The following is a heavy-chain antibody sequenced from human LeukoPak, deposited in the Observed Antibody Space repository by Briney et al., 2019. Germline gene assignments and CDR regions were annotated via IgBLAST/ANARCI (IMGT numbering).Heavy chain of an antibody. CDR2: INPNSGGT. CDR1: GYTFTGYY. V-gene: IGHV1-2*02. J-gene: IGHJ5*02. CDR3: AREDIVVVPAAKSRWFDP. Sequence: SVKVSCKASGYTFTGYYMHWVRQAPGQGLEWMGWINPNSGGTNYAQKFQGRVTMTRDTSISTAYMELSRLRSDDTAVYYCAREDIVVVPAAKSRWFDPWGQGTLVTVSS. D-gene: IGHD2-2*01.